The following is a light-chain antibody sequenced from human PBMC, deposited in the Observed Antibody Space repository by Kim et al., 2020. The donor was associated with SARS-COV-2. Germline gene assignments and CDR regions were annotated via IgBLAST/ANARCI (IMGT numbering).Light chain of an antibody. CDR3: AAWEDSLSGSVV. CDR2: RTN. V-gene: IGLV1-47*01. Sequence: ELTQPPSASGTPGQRVTISCSGSSSNIGSNYVYWYQQLPGTAPKLLIYRTNQRPSGVPDRFSGSKSGTSASLAISGLRSEDEADYYCAAWEDSLSGSVVIGGGTQLTVL. CDR1: SSNIGSNY. J-gene: IGLJ2*01.